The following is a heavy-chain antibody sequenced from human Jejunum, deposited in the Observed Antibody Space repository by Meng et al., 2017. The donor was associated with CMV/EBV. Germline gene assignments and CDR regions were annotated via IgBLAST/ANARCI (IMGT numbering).Heavy chain of an antibody. CDR3: VRDKSGYGHD. J-gene: IGHJ4*02. D-gene: IGHD5-12*01. Sequence: QLQESGPGLVKPSATLSLICTVSGDLIRSGSHYWGWIRRPPGKGLEWIASIKYRGDIHYNSSLKSRLTISIDSSKNQFSLRVNSVTAADTAVYYCVRDKSGYGHDWGQGILVTVSA. CDR2: IKYRGDI. CDR1: GDLIRSGSHY. V-gene: IGHV4-39*07.